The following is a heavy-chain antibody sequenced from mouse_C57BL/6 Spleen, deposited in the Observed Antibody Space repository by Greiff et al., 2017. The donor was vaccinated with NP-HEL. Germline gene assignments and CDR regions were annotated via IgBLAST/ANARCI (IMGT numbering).Heavy chain of an antibody. Sequence: VQLQQSGPELVKPGASVKLSCKASGYTFTSYDINWVKQRPGQGLEWIGWIYPRDGSTKYNEKFKGKATLTVDTSSSTAYMELHSLTSEDSAVYFCALHYGSSYGYFDVWGTGTTVTVSS. CDR1: GYTFTSYD. CDR2: IYPRDGST. J-gene: IGHJ1*03. CDR3: ALHYGSSYGYFDV. V-gene: IGHV1-85*01. D-gene: IGHD1-1*01.